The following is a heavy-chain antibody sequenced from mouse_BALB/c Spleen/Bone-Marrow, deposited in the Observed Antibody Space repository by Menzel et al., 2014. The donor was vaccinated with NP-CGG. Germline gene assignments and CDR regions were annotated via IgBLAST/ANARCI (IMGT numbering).Heavy chain of an antibody. CDR1: GFTFSNYG. Sequence: VQLKESGGGLVKSGGSLKLSCAASGFTFSNYGMSWVRQTPGKRLAWVATIRGGSYTFYSDSVKGRFTISRDIAKNNLYPQLSSLRSEDTALYYCARHAYYDQTEVSFVYWGQGTLVTVSA. D-gene: IGHD2-4*01. J-gene: IGHJ3*01. CDR2: IRGGSYT. V-gene: IGHV5-9-2*01. CDR3: ARHAYYDQTEVSFVY.